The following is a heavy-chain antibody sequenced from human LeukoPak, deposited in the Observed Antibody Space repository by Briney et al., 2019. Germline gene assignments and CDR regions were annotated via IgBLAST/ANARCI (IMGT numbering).Heavy chain of an antibody. J-gene: IGHJ5*02. Sequence: SETLSLTCAVYGGSFSGYYWSWIRQPPGKGLEWIGEINHSGSTNYNPSLKSRVTISVDTSKNQFSLKLSSVTAADAAVYYCARGHRPIIVVVPVNWFDPWGQGTLVTASS. D-gene: IGHD2-2*01. CDR1: GGSFSGYY. CDR2: INHSGST. CDR3: ARGHRPIIVVVPVNWFDP. V-gene: IGHV4-34*01.